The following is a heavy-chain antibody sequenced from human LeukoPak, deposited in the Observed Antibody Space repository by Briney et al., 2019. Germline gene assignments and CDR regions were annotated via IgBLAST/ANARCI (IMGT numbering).Heavy chain of an antibody. CDR1: GFTFSSYW. Sequence: GGSLRLSCAASGFTFSSYWMSWVRQAPGKGLEWVANIKQDGSEKYYVDSVKGRFTISRDNAKNSLYLQMNSLRAEDTAVYYCAKGEGPGGSSGYYYGYWGQGTLVTVSS. V-gene: IGHV3-7*03. J-gene: IGHJ4*02. CDR2: IKQDGSEK. CDR3: AKGEGPGGSSGYYYGY. D-gene: IGHD3-22*01.